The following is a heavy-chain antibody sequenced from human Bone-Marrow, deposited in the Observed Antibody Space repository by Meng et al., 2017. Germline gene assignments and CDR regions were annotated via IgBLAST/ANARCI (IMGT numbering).Heavy chain of an antibody. CDR1: GGSISSGGYY. D-gene: IGHD4-11*01. CDR2: IYYSRST. V-gene: IGHV4-31*03. Sequence: QVHVKESGPGLLKPSQTLSLTCTVSGGSISSGGYYWSWIRQHPGKGLEWIGYIYYSRSTYYNPSLKSRATISVDTSQNNLSLKLSSVTAADSAVYYCARGPTTMAHDFDYWGQGTLVTVSS. J-gene: IGHJ4*02. CDR3: ARGPTTMAHDFDY.